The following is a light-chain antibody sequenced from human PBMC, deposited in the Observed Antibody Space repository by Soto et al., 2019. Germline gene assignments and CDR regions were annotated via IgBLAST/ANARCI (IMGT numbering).Light chain of an antibody. V-gene: IGLV2-11*01. J-gene: IGLJ3*02. CDR3: SSYAGSYTWV. Sequence: QSALTQPRSVSGSPGQTVTVSCTGTSSDVGAYNYVSWYRHHPGNAPKFLIYDVSRRPSGVPDRFSASKSGNTASLTISGLQAEDEADYYCSSYAGSYTWVFGAGTKLTVL. CDR1: SSDVGAYNY. CDR2: DVS.